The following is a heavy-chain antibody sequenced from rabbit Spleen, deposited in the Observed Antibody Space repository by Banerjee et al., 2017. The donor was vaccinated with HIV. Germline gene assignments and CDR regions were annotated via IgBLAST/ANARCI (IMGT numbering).Heavy chain of an antibody. CDR2: ITTGSSGST. V-gene: IGHV1S45*01. J-gene: IGHJ4*01. CDR1: GFDFSSYY. Sequence: QQQLEESGGGLVQPEGSLTLTCTASGFDFSSYYMCWVRQAPGKGLEWIGCITTGSSGSTYYASWAKGRFTISKSSSTTVTLQMSSLTAADTATYFCPRDPDGASGVYFDLWGPGTLVTVS. CDR3: PRDPDGASGVYFDL. D-gene: IGHD4-1*01.